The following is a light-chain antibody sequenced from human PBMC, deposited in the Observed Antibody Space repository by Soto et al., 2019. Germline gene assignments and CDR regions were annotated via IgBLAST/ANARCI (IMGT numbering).Light chain of an antibody. CDR2: SNS. CDR1: SSNIGSNP. Sequence: QLVLTQPPSASGTPGQRVTISCSGSSSNIGSNPVNWYQQLPGTTPKLLIYSNSQRPSGVPDRFSGSKSGTSASLAISGLQSEDEADYYCAAWDDSLNVVVFGAGTKVTVL. V-gene: IGLV1-44*01. J-gene: IGLJ2*01. CDR3: AAWDDSLNVVV.